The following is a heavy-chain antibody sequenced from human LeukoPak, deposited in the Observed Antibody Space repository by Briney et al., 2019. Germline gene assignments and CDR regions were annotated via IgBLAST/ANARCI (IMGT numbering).Heavy chain of an antibody. J-gene: IGHJ3*02. CDR2: IKSDGSER. CDR1: GFTFSGYW. Sequence: PGGSLRLSCAASGFTFSGYWMSWVRQAPGKRLEWVALIKSDGSERYYVDSVKGRFTISRDNAKNSLYLPMNSLRAEDTAVYYCARNSRYSFDIWGQGTMVTVSS. D-gene: IGHD4-11*01. V-gene: IGHV3-7*04. CDR3: ARNSRYSFDI.